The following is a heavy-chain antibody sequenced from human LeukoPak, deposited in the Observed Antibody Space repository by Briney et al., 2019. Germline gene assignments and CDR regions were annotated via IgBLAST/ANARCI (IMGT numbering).Heavy chain of an antibody. CDR1: GFVFSGYS. CDR3: AKDQSYSSTWYRGMDV. CDR2: ISESSSHT. J-gene: IGHJ6*02. D-gene: IGHD6-13*01. Sequence: PGGSLRLSCAASGFVFSGYSINWVRQAPGKGLEWVSYISESSSHTYYVDSVKGRFTISRDNAKNSLYLQMSSLRAEDTAVYYCAKDQSYSSTWYRGMDVWGQGTTVTVSS. V-gene: IGHV3-21*04.